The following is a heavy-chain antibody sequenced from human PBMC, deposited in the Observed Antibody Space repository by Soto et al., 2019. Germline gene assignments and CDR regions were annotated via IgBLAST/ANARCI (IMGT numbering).Heavy chain of an antibody. V-gene: IGHV3-48*01. Sequence: EVQLVESGGALVQPGGSLRLSCAASGFTFSTYNMNWVRQAPGKGLEWVSYISSSSTTIYYADSVRGRFTVSRDNAKNSLYLQRNSLRAEDTAVYYWARGGWEFDYWGQGTLVTVSS. CDR1: GFTFSTYN. J-gene: IGHJ4*02. D-gene: IGHD1-26*01. CDR2: ISSSSTTI. CDR3: ARGGWEFDY.